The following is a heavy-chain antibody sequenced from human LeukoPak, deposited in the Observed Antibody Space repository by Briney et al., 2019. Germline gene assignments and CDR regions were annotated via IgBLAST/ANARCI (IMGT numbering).Heavy chain of an antibody. V-gene: IGHV3-33*01. CDR2: IWYDGSNK. Sequence: HPGGSLRPSCAASGFTFSTYGMHWVSQAPAKRLHSVAVIWYDGSNKYYADSVKGRFTISRDNSKNTLYLQMNSLRAEDTAVYYCARLAIAAASLDYWGQGTLVTVSS. D-gene: IGHD6-13*01. J-gene: IGHJ4*02. CDR1: GFTFSTYG. CDR3: ARLAIAAASLDY.